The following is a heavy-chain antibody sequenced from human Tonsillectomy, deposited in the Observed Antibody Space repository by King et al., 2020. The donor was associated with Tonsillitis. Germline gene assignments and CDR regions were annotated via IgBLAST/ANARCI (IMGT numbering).Heavy chain of an antibody. Sequence: TLKESGPVLVKPTETLTLTCTVSGFSLSNARMGVSWIRQPPGKALEWLAQIFSKDEKSYSTSLKSRLTISKDTSKSQVVLTMTNMDPVDTATYYCTRIGRGSYSTSCDIWGQETMVTVSS. CDR2: IFSKDEK. D-gene: IGHD1-26*01. V-gene: IGHV2-26*01. CDR1: GFSLSNARMG. CDR3: TRIGRGSYSTSCDI. J-gene: IGHJ3*02.